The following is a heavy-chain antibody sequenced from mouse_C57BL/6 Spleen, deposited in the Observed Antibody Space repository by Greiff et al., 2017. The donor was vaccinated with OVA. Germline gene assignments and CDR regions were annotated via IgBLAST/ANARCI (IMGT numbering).Heavy chain of an antibody. CDR2: INPSSGYT. J-gene: IGHJ3*01. Sequence: QVQLQQSGAELAKPGASVKLSCKASGYTFTSYWMHWVKQRPGKGLEWIGYINPSSGYTKYNQKFKDKATLTADKSSSTAYMQLSSLTYEDSAVYYCSRDYYGSSPFAYWGQGTLVTVSA. V-gene: IGHV1-7*01. CDR1: GYTFTSYW. D-gene: IGHD1-1*01. CDR3: SRDYYGSSPFAY.